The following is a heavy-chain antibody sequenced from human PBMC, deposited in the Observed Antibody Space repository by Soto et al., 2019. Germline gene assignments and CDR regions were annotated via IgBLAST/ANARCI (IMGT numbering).Heavy chain of an antibody. J-gene: IGHJ6*02. D-gene: IGHD3-3*01. CDR1: GFTFSSYA. Sequence: GGSLRLSCAASGFTFSSYAMHWVRQAPGKGLEWVAVISYDGSNKYYADSVKGRFTISRDNSKNTLYLQMNSLRAEDTAVYYCAREKLPYDFWSGYYAETYYYYGMDVWGQGTTVTVSS. CDR2: ISYDGSNK. V-gene: IGHV3-30-3*01. CDR3: AREKLPYDFWSGYYAETYYYYGMDV.